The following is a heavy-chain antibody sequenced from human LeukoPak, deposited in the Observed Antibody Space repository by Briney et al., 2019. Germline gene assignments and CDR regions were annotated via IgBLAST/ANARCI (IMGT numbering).Heavy chain of an antibody. CDR1: GFTFSDYY. J-gene: IGHJ4*02. V-gene: IGHV3-23*01. D-gene: IGHD2-2*01. CDR3: AKDMGYCSSATCYGLDY. CDR2: VSGGGGTT. Sequence: GGSLRLSCAASGFTFSDYYMSWIRQAPGKGLEWVSTVSGGGGTTYYADSVKGRFTISRDNSKNTLFLQMNSLRAEDTAIYYCAKDMGYCSSATCYGLDYWGQGTLVTVSS.